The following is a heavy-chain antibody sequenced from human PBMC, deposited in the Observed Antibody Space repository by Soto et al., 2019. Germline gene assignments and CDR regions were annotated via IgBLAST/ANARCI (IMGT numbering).Heavy chain of an antibody. J-gene: IGHJ4*02. D-gene: IGHD3-3*01. CDR3: ARAFTIFGVVIGPVDY. Sequence: ASVKVSCKASGYTFTSYAMHWVRQAPGQRLEWMGWINAGNGNTKYSQKFQGRVTITRDTSASTAYMELSSLRSEDTAVYYCARAFTIFGVVIGPVDYWGQGTLVTVSS. V-gene: IGHV1-3*01. CDR2: INAGNGNT. CDR1: GYTFTSYA.